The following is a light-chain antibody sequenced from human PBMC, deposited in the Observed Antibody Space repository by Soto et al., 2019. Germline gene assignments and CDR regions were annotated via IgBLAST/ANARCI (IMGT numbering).Light chain of an antibody. Sequence: EIVMTQSPATLSVSPGERATLSCRASQSITSNLAWYQQKPGQAPRLLIYAASTRATGVPARFSGSGSGTEFTLNISSVQSEDHANSYCQEFHNWPLLTFGPGTKVEIK. V-gene: IGKV3-15*01. CDR2: AAS. CDR3: QEFHNWPLLT. J-gene: IGKJ3*01. CDR1: QSITSN.